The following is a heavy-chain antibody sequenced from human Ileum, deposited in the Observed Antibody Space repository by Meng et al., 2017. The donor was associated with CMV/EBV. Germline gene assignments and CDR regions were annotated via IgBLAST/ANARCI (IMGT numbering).Heavy chain of an antibody. Sequence: QMQQQESGPVLVRPSGTLSLTCVVSGGSLIGTNWWNWVRQPPGGGLEWIGEIFHSGASNYNPSLKSRATISIDNSKNQFSLRLTSVTVADTAVYFCADPPAGLWGQGVLVTVSS. J-gene: IGHJ4*02. CDR1: GGSLIGTNW. CDR2: IFHSGAS. CDR3: ADPPAGL. D-gene: IGHD3-16*01. V-gene: IGHV4-4*02.